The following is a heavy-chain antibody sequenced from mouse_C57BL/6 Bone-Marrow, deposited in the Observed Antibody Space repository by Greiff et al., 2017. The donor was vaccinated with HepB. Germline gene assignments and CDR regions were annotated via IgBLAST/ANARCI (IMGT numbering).Heavy chain of an antibody. CDR1: GYTFTSYW. CDR3: AGGYDGAWFAY. V-gene: IGHV1-64*01. CDR2: IHPNSGST. J-gene: IGHJ3*01. D-gene: IGHD2-2*01. Sequence: QVQLQQSGAELVKPGASVKLSCKASGYTFTSYWMHWVKQRPGQGLEWIGMIHPNSGSTNYNEKFKSKATLTVDKSSSTAYMQLSSLTSEDSAVYYCAGGYDGAWFAYWGQGTLVTVSA.